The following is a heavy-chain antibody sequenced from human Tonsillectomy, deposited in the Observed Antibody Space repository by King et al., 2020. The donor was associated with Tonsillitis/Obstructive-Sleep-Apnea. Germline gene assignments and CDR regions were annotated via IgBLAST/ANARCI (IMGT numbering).Heavy chain of an antibody. CDR3: ARGGGRSRAWYGDYLDY. J-gene: IGHJ4*02. V-gene: IGHV3-30*04. CDR2: ISYDGSIK. CDR1: GFTFSSYA. Sequence: VQLVESGGGVVQPGRSLRLSCAASGFTFSSYAMHWVRQAPGKGLEWVVVISYDGSIKYYADSVKGRFTTSRDNFKNTLYLQMNSLRPEDTALYSCARGGGRSRAWYGDYLDYWRQGTLVTVSS. D-gene: IGHD6-19*01.